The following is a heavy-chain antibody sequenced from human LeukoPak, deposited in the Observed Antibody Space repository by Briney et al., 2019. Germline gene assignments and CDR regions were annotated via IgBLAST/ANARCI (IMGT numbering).Heavy chain of an antibody. CDR2: INHSGST. V-gene: IGHV4-34*01. CDR3: ARVGGGNYYYYGLDV. CDR1: GGSFSGYY. D-gene: IGHD2-15*01. Sequence: ESSETLSLTCAVYGGSFSGYYWSWIRQPPGKGLEWIGEINHSGSTNYNPSLKSRVTISVDLSKSQFSLNLTSVTAADTAVYYCARVGGGNYYYYGLDVWGQGATVTVSS. J-gene: IGHJ6*02.